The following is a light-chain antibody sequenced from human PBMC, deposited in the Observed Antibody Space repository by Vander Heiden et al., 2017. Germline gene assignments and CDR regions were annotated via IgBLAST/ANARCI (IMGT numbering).Light chain of an antibody. CDR1: HSVFHSSNNQNY. V-gene: IGKV4-1*01. Sequence: DIVMTQSPDSLAVSLGERATINCNSSHSVFHSSNNQNYLAWYQQKPGQPPKLLIYWASTRQSGVPDRFSGSESGTDFTLTISSLQAADVAVYYCQQFYSSPWTFGQGTKVEIK. CDR3: QQFYSSPWT. CDR2: WAS. J-gene: IGKJ1*01.